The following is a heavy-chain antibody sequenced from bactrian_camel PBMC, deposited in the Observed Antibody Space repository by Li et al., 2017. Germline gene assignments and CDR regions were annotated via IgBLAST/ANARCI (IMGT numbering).Heavy chain of an antibody. Sequence: HVQLVESGGGSALAGGSLRLSCAASGYTYSSSCMGWFRQAPGKQREGVAFIAGDGSTRYAESVKGRFTISRDNAENTVCLQMNSLEAGDTAVYYCVRDLIGASWYGMDYWGKGTQVTVS. J-gene: IGHJ7*01. D-gene: IGHD6*01. CDR1: GYTYSSSC. CDR2: IAGDGST. V-gene: IGHV3S53*01.